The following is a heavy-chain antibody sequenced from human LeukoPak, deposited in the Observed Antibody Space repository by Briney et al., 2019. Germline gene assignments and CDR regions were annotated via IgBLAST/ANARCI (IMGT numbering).Heavy chain of an antibody. Sequence: PSETLSLTCTVSGGSISSSSYYWGWIRQPPGKGLEWIGSIYYSGSTHYNPSLKSRVTISVDTPKNQFSLKLSSVTAADTAVYYCALASPGYFDYWGQGTLVTDSS. CDR2: IYYSGST. V-gene: IGHV4-39*01. CDR1: GGSISSSSYY. J-gene: IGHJ4*02. CDR3: ALASPGYFDY.